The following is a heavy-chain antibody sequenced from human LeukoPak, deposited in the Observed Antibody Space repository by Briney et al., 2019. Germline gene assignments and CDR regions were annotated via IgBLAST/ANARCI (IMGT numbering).Heavy chain of an antibody. V-gene: IGHV4-39*01. D-gene: IGHD3-10*01. CDR1: GGSISSSSYS. J-gene: IGHJ4*02. CDR3: AANYYGLGSPPTFTDY. CDR2: IYYSGST. Sequence: SETLSLTCTVSGGSISSSSYSWGWIRQPPGKGLEWIGSIYYSGSTYYNPSLKSRVTISVDTSKNQFSLKLSSVTAADTAVYYCAANYYGLGSPPTFTDYWGQGTLVTVSS.